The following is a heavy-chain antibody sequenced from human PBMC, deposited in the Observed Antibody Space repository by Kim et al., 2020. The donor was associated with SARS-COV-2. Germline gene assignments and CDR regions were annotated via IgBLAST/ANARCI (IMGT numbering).Heavy chain of an antibody. CDR1: GFTFNNYA. CDR2: IRGGGANP. Sequence: GGSLRLSCAASGFTFNNYAMNWVRQAPGKGLELVSSIRGGGANPYYADSVKGRFTISRDNSKNTLYLQMNTLTGAGTAVYYCAICLYSYGSDAFDI. J-gene: IGHJ3*02. V-gene: IGHV3-23*01. D-gene: IGHD5-18*01. CDR3: AICLYSYGSDAFDI.